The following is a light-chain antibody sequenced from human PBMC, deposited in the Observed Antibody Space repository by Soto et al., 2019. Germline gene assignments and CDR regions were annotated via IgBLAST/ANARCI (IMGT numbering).Light chain of an antibody. V-gene: IGLV2-14*03. J-gene: IGLJ1*01. CDR1: SSDVGGFNY. Sequence: QSALTQDASVSGSPGQSITISCTGTSSDVGGFNYVSWYQQHPGKAPKLMIYDVFTRPSGVSNRFSGSKSGNTASLTISALQAEDEADYYCTSWTSTSTYVFGSGTKVTAL. CDR2: DVF. CDR3: TSWTSTSTYV.